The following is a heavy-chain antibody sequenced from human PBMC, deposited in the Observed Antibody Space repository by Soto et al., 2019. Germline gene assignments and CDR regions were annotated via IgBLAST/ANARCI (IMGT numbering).Heavy chain of an antibody. CDR2: ISSDATST. CDR3: AKDVHLFQMIWRRGPTFHF. V-gene: IGHV3-23*01. D-gene: IGHD1-1*01. CDR1: GFTFNTYA. Sequence: GGSLRLSCAASGFTFNTYAMSWVRQAPGKGLEWVSSISSDATSTYYTDSVEGRFTISRDNSMNTVFLQMNSLRAEDTAVYYCAKDVHLFQMIWRRGPTFHFWGQGTLVTVSS. J-gene: IGHJ4*02.